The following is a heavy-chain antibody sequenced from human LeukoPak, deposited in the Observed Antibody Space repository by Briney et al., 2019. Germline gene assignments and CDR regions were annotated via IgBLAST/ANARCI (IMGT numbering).Heavy chain of an antibody. CDR3: ARGRVTMVRGVIISYYFDY. CDR2: TSVYNGHT. V-gene: IGHV1-18*01. J-gene: IGHJ4*02. D-gene: IGHD3-10*01. CDR1: GYTFTSYG. Sequence: ASVKVSCKASGYTFTSYGISWVRQAPGQGLEWMGWTSVYNGHTNYAQKLQGRVTMTRDTSISTAYMELSRLRSDDTAVYYCARGRVTMVRGVIISYYFDYWGQGTLVTVSS.